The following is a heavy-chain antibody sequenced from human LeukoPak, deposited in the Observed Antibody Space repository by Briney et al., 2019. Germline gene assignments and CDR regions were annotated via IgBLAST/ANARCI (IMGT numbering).Heavy chain of an antibody. CDR3: AREWNRYFDWSFDY. J-gene: IGHJ4*02. V-gene: IGHV7-4-1*02. CDR2: INTNTGNP. D-gene: IGHD3-9*01. CDR1: GYTFTSYA. Sequence: ASVKVSCKASGYTFTSYAMNWVRQAPGQGLEWMGWINTNTGNPTYAQGFTGRFVFSLDTSVSTAYLQISSLKAEDTAVYYCAREWNRYFDWSFDYWGQGTLVTVSS.